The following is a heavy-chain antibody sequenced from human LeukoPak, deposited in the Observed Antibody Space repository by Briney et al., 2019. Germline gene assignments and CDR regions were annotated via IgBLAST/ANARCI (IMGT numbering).Heavy chain of an antibody. CDR1: GFTFDDYA. CDR2: ISWNSGSI. D-gene: IGHD3-22*01. V-gene: IGHV3-9*01. CDR3: AKDPHSDSSGYYYTYFDY. Sequence: GGSLRLSCAASGFTFDDYAMHWVWQAPGKGLEWVSGISWNSGSIGYADSVKGRFTISRDNAKNSLYLQMNSLRAEDTALYYCAKDPHSDSSGYYYTYFDYSGQGTLVTVSS. J-gene: IGHJ4*02.